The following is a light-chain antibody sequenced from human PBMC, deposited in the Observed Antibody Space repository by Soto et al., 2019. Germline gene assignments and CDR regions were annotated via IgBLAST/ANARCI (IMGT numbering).Light chain of an antibody. CDR3: SSYTSSSTLV. CDR2: DVS. CDR1: SSDVGGYNY. Sequence: QSVLTQPASVSGSPGQSITISCTGTSSDVGGYNYVSWYQQHPGKAPKLMIYDVSNRPSGVSNRFSGSKSGNTAFLTISGLQAEDEADYYCSSYTSSSTLVFGTGTKVTVL. V-gene: IGLV2-14*01. J-gene: IGLJ1*01.